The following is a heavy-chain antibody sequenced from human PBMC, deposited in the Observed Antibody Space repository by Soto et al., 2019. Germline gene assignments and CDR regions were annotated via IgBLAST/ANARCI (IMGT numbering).Heavy chain of an antibody. V-gene: IGHV3-33*01. CDR3: ATLIFGGMDV. Sequence: QVQLVESGGGVVQPGRSLRLSCAASGFTFSSYGMHWVRQAPGKGLEWVAVIRYDGSNKYYADSVKGRFTISRDNSKNTLYLQMNSLRAEDTAVYYCATLIFGGMDVWGQGTTVTVSS. D-gene: IGHD3-16*01. J-gene: IGHJ6*02. CDR2: IRYDGSNK. CDR1: GFTFSSYG.